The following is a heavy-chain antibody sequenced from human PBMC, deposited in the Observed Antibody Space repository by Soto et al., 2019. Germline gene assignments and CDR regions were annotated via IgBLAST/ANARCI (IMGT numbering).Heavy chain of an antibody. Sequence: QVQLQESGPGLVKPSETLSLTCTVSGGSISSYYWSWIRQPPGKGLEWIGYIYYSGSTNYNPSLKSRVTISVDTSKNQFSLKLSSVTAADTAVYYCASTAYYDSSGYPLYWGQGTLVTVSS. CDR2: IYYSGST. CDR3: ASTAYYDSSGYPLY. D-gene: IGHD3-22*01. V-gene: IGHV4-59*01. CDR1: GGSISSYY. J-gene: IGHJ4*02.